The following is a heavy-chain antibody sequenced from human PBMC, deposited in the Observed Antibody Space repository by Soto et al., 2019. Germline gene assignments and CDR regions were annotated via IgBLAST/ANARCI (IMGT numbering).Heavy chain of an antibody. V-gene: IGHV4-39*01. Sequence: SETLCVTCTVSGGSISSSGCYWGWIRQPPGKGLKWIGRFYYSGSAYYSPSLKSRVTISVDTSKNQFSLKLTSVTAADTAVYYCARQRLRSSSSWGMNWFDPWGQGTLVTVSS. J-gene: IGHJ5*02. D-gene: IGHD6-6*01. CDR3: ARQRLRSSSSWGMNWFDP. CDR1: GGSISSSGCY. CDR2: FYYSGSA.